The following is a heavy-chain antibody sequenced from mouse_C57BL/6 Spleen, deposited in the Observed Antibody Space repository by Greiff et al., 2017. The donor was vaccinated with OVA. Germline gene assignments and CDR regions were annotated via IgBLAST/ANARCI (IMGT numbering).Heavy chain of an antibody. J-gene: IGHJ4*01. V-gene: IGHV1-39*01. CDR3: AGYYSNPYYAMDY. Sequence: VQLQQSGPELVKPGASVKISCKASGYSFTDYNMNWVKQSNGKSLEWIGVINPNYGTTSYNQKFKGKATLTVDQSSSTAYMQLNSLTSEDSAVYDCAGYYSNPYYAMDYWGQGTSVTVSS. D-gene: IGHD2-5*01. CDR2: INPNYGTT. CDR1: GYSFTDYN.